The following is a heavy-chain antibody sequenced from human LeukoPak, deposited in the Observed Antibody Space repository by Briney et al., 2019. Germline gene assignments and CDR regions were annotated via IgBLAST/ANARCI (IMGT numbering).Heavy chain of an antibody. CDR3: ARRMVRGVIPSYYFDY. Sequence: SETLSLTCTVSGGSISSGGYYWSWIRQHPGKGLEWIGYIYYSGSTYYNPSLKSRVTISVDTSKNQFSLKLSSVTAADTDVYYCARRMVRGVIPSYYFDYWGQGTLVTVSS. CDR1: GGSISSGGYY. J-gene: IGHJ4*02. V-gene: IGHV4-31*03. D-gene: IGHD3-10*01. CDR2: IYYSGST.